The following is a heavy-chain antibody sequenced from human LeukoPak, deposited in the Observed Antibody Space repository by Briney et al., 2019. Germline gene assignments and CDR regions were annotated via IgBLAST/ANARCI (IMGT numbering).Heavy chain of an antibody. CDR3: ARRSPYYYMDV. CDR2: ITGAGGIT. D-gene: IGHD3-10*01. J-gene: IGHJ6*03. Sequence: GGSLRLSCAASGFIFGDYAMNWVRQAPGKGLEWVAGITGAGGITYYADSVKGRFTISRQNSKNTLSLQMNSLRAEDTALYYYARRSPYYYMDVWGKGTTVTVSS. CDR1: GFIFGDYA. V-gene: IGHV3-23*01.